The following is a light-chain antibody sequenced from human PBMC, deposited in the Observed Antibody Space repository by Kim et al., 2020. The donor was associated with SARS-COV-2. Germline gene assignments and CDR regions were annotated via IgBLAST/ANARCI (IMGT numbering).Light chain of an antibody. J-gene: IGKJ2*01. CDR2: GAS. V-gene: IGKV3-20*01. Sequence: LSPGERATLSCRASQSVSSTYLAWYQQKPGQAPRLLIYGASSRATGIPDRFSGSGSGTDFTLTISRLEPEDFAVYYCQQYGSSPYTFGQGTKLEI. CDR3: QQYGSSPYT. CDR1: QSVSSTY.